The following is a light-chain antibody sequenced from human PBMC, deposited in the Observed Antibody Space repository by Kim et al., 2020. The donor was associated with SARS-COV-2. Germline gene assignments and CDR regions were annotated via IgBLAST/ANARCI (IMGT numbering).Light chain of an antibody. CDR1: SANIGAGHD. V-gene: IGLV1-40*01. CDR2: GNS. J-gene: IGLJ3*02. Sequence: QSVLTQPPSVTGAPGQRVTISCTGSSANIGAGHDVHWYQQLPGTAPKLLIYGNSNRPSGVPDRFSGSKSGTRASLAITGLQAEDEADYYCQSSDSSLSGWVFGGGTQLTVL. CDR3: QSSDSSLSGWV.